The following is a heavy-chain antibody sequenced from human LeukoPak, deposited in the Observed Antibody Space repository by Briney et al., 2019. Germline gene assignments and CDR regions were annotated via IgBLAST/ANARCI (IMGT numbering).Heavy chain of an antibody. CDR3: ARSLEAGYSSSWYWGY. CDR2: SSGSTI. D-gene: IGHD6-13*01. J-gene: IGHJ4*02. CDR1: GFTFSDYY. V-gene: IGHV3-11*04. Sequence: GGSLRLSCAASGFTFSDYYMSSSGSTIYYADSVKGRFTISRDNAKNSLYLQMNSLRAEETAVYYCARSLEAGYSSSWYWGYWGQGTLVTVSS.